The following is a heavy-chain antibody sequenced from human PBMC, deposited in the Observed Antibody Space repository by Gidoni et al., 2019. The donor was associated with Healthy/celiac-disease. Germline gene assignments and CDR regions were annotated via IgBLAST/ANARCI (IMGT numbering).Heavy chain of an antibody. CDR3: ASNYYDSSGYYYSDY. V-gene: IGHV1-69*01. Sequence: EVKKPGSSVKVSCKASGGTFSSYAISWVRQAPGQGLEWMGGIIPIFGTANYAQKFQGRVTITADESTSTANMELSSLRSEDTAVYYCASNYYDSSGYYYSDYWGQGTLVTVSS. CDR1: GGTFSSYA. J-gene: IGHJ4*02. D-gene: IGHD3-22*01. CDR2: IIPIFGTA.